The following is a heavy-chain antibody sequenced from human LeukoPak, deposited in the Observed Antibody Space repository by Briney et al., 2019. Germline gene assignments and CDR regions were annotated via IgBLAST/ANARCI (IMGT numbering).Heavy chain of an antibody. J-gene: IGHJ5*02. Sequence: ASVKVSCKASGYTFTSYDINWVRQATGQGLEGMGWMNPNSGNTGYAQRFQGRVTMTRNTSISTAYMELSSLRSEDTAVYYCARSRPAKRINWFDPWGQGTLVTVSS. CDR1: GYTFTSYD. D-gene: IGHD1-14*01. CDR3: ARSRPAKRINWFDP. V-gene: IGHV1-8*01. CDR2: MNPNSGNT.